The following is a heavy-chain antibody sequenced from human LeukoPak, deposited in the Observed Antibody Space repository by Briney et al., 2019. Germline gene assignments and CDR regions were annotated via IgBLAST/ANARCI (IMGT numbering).Heavy chain of an antibody. D-gene: IGHD3-22*01. CDR2: INHSGST. J-gene: IGHJ4*02. V-gene: IGHV4-34*01. CDR3: ARRDYYDSSGYYYPLYFDY. Sequence: SETLSLTCAVYGGSFSGYYWSWIRQPPGKGLEWIGEINHSGSTNYNPSLKSRVTISVDTSKNQFSLKLSSVTAADTAVYYCARRDYYDSSGYYYPLYFDYWGQGTLVTVSS. CDR1: GGSFSGYY.